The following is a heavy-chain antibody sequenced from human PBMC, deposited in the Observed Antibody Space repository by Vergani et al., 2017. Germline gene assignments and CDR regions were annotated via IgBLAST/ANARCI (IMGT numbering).Heavy chain of an antibody. CDR1: GDIFNNYT. CDR2: IIPIIRLA. D-gene: IGHD4-23*01. V-gene: IGHV1-69*02. J-gene: IGHJ4*02. Sequence: QVHLEQSGTEVKKPGSSVKVSCKVSGDIFNNYTVTWVRQAPGQGLEWMGRIIPIIRLATSAQKFQDRVKITGDTSTNTVYMEMNNLRSEDTAVYYCARVYPGDNNGWEPFDYWGQGTLVTVSS. CDR3: ARVYPGDNNGWEPFDY.